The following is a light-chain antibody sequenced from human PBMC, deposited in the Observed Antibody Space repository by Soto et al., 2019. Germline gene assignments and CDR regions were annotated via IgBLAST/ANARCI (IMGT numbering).Light chain of an antibody. J-gene: IGLJ1*01. CDR3: QSYDISLSVLYV. CDR2: GNS. CDR1: SSNIGAGYD. Sequence: QSVLTQPPSVSGAPGQRVTISCNGSSSNIGAGYDVHWYQQLPGTAPKLLIYGNSNRPSGVPDRFSGSKSGTSASLAITGLQAEDEADYYCQSYDISLSVLYVFGTGTKVTVL. V-gene: IGLV1-40*01.